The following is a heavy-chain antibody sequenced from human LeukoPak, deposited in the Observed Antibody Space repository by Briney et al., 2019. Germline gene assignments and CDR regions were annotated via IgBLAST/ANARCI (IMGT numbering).Heavy chain of an antibody. CDR2: IDPTDSYT. CDR1: GYSFTTYW. V-gene: IGHV5-10-1*01. J-gene: IGHJ6*02. D-gene: IGHD6-25*01. CDR3: ARQAVDYYYGMDV. Sequence: KPGESLRISCQGSGYSFTTYWISWVRQMPGKGLEWMGRIDPTDSYTNYSPSFQGHVTMSADRSISTAYLQWSSLKASDTALYYCARQAVDYYYGMDVWGQGTTVTVSS.